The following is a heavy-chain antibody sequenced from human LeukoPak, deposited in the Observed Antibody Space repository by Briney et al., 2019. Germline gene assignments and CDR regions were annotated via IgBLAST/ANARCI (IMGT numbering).Heavy chain of an antibody. D-gene: IGHD6-19*01. J-gene: IGHJ4*02. CDR2: ISSSSSTI. Sequence: PGGSLRLSCAASGFTFSSYSMNWVRQAPGKGLEWVSYISSSSSTIYYADSVKGRFTISRDNAKNSLYLQMNSLRAEDTAVYYCAKLVAVAGRNYWGQGTLVTVSS. CDR1: GFTFSSYS. V-gene: IGHV3-48*01. CDR3: AKLVAVAGRNY.